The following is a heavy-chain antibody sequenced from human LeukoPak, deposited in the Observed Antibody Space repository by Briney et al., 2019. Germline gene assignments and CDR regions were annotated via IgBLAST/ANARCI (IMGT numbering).Heavy chain of an antibody. J-gene: IGHJ4*02. CDR1: GFTFSTYT. Sequence: GGSLRLSCVASGFTFSTYTMNWVRQAPGKGLEWVAVISYDGSNKYYADSVKGRFTISRDNAKKSVYLQMNSLRVEDTGVYYCATDNFDYWGQGTQVTVSS. CDR2: ISYDGSNK. V-gene: IGHV3-30*04. CDR3: ATDNFDY.